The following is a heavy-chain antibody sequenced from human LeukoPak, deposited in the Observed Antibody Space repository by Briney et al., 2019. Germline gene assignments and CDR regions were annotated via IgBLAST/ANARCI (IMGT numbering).Heavy chain of an antibody. V-gene: IGHV3-7*01. CDR1: GFTFSNYW. CDR3: ATVNRISSTLDS. CDR2: IKQDGSEK. J-gene: IGHJ4*02. D-gene: IGHD2-15*01. Sequence: PGGSLRLSCAASGFTFSNYWMSWVRQAPGKGLEWVANIKQDGSEKFYVDSVKGRFTISRDNAKNSLYLQMNSLRADDTAVYYCATVNRISSTLDSWGQGALVTVSS.